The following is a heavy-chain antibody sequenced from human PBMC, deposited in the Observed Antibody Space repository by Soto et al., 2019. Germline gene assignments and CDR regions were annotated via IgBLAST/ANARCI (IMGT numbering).Heavy chain of an antibody. J-gene: IGHJ5*02. D-gene: IGHD3-10*01. CDR1: GFTFSSYW. CDR3: FPGGGGSGT. V-gene: IGHV3-7*01. Sequence: EVQVVESGGGLVQPGGSLRLSCTVSGFTFSSYWMNWVRQAPGKGLEWVANINQDGGRKHYVDSVKGRFATTRDNEKKSHCRQMNSLKAEATAVYFCFPGGGGSGTWGQGTLVTVSS. CDR2: INQDGGRK.